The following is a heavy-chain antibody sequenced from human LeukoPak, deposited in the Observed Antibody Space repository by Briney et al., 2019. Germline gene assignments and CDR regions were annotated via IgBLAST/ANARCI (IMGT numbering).Heavy chain of an antibody. CDR3: AKRQNGDFDY. D-gene: IGHD4-17*01. Sequence: PGGSLRLSCAASGFTFSDYYMSWVRQAPGKGLEWVSAISGSGGSTYYADSVKGRFTISRDNSKNTLYLQMNSLRAEDTAVYYCAKRQNGDFDYWGQGTLVTVSS. CDR2: ISGSGGST. J-gene: IGHJ4*02. V-gene: IGHV3-23*01. CDR1: GFTFSDYY.